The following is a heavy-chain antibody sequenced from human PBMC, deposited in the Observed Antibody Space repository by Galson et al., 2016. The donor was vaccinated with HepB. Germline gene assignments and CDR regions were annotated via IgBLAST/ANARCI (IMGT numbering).Heavy chain of an antibody. CDR3: ERAVEDAFDI. Sequence: SLRLSCAASGFTFRNYGMNWVRQAPGKGLEWVSYIRTSSWSISYADSVKGRFTISRDNAEDSLYLQMNSLRDEDTAVYYCERAVEDAFDIWGQGTMVTVSS. CDR2: IRTSSWSI. J-gene: IGHJ3*02. CDR1: GFTFRNYG. V-gene: IGHV3-48*02. D-gene: IGHD2-2*01.